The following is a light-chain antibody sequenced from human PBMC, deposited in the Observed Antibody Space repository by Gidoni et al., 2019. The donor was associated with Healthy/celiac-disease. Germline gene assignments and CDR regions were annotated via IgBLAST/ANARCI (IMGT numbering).Light chain of an antibody. CDR3: QQYNSYPLT. V-gene: IGKV1-5*03. J-gene: IGKJ4*01. CDR2: KAS. Sequence: DIQMTQSPSTLSASVGDSVTITCRASQSISSWLAWYQQKPGKAPKLLIYKASSLESGVPSRFSGSGSGTEFTLTISSLQPDDFATYYCQQYNSYPLTFGGXTKVEIK. CDR1: QSISSW.